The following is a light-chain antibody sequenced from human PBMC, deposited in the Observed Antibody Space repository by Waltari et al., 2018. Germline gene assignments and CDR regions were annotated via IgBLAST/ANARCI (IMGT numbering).Light chain of an antibody. CDR2: AAS. Sequence: DIQMTQSPSSLSASVGDRVTITCRAIQSISSYLNWYQQKPGKAPKLLIYAASSLQSGVPSRFSGSGPGTDFTLTISSLQPEDFATYYCQQSYSTPLTFGGGTKVEIK. J-gene: IGKJ4*01. CDR3: QQSYSTPLT. CDR1: QSISSY. V-gene: IGKV1-39*01.